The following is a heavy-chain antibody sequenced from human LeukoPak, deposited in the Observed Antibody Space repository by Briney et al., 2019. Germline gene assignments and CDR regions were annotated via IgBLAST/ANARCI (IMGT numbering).Heavy chain of an antibody. CDR1: GGSLSGYY. J-gene: IGHJ3*02. CDR2: INHSGRT. CDR3: ARGAGLRSDFDI. V-gene: IGHV4-34*01. D-gene: IGHD3-3*01. Sequence: SETLSLTCAVYGGSLSGYYWRWIREPPGKGLEWIGEINHSGRTNYNPSLKSRVTISVDTSKNQFSLKVSSVTAADTAVYYCARGAGLRSDFDIWGQGTLVTVSS.